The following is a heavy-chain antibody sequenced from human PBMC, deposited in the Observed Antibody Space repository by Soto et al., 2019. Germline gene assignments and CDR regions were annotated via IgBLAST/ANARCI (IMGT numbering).Heavy chain of an antibody. D-gene: IGHD6-19*01. CDR3: ATELPSLYSSGWYGSAFDI. CDR2: IIPILGIA. CDR1: GGTFSSYT. Sequence: QVQLVQSGAEVKKPGSSVKVSCKASGGTFSSYTISWVRQAPGQGLEWMGRIIPILGIANYAQKFQGRVTITADKSTSTAYMELSSLRSEDTAVYYCATELPSLYSSGWYGSAFDIWGQGTMVTVSS. J-gene: IGHJ3*02. V-gene: IGHV1-69*02.